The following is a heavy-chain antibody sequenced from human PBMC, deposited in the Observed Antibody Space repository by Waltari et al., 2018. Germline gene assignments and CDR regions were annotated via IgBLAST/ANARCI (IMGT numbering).Heavy chain of an antibody. D-gene: IGHD3-10*01. CDR1: GFTFSSYA. Sequence: EVQLLESGGGLVQPGGSLRLSCAASGFTFSSYAMSWVRQAPGKGLEWVSAISGSGGSKYYADSVKGRFTISRDNSKNTLYLQMNSLRAEDTAVYYCAKGRYYYGSGSYYLLDYWGQGTLVTVSS. CDR2: ISGSGGSK. J-gene: IGHJ4*02. CDR3: AKGRYYYGSGSYYLLDY. V-gene: IGHV3-23*01.